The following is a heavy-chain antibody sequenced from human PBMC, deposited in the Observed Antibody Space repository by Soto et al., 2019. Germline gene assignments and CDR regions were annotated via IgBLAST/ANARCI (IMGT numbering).Heavy chain of an antibody. CDR1: GFTFSSYA. CDR3: ARGWMYFDY. Sequence: QVQLVESGGGVVQPGRSLRLSCAASGFTFSSYAMHWFRQAPGKGLEWVAVISYDGSNKYYADSVKGRFTSSRDNSKNTLYLQMNSLRAEDTAVYYCARGWMYFDYWGQGTLVTVSS. V-gene: IGHV3-30-3*01. CDR2: ISYDGSNK. D-gene: IGHD2-2*03. J-gene: IGHJ4*02.